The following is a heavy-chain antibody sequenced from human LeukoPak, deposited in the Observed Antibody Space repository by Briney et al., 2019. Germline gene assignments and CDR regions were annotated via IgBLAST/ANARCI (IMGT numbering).Heavy chain of an antibody. D-gene: IGHD3-10*01. CDR1: GGSFSGYY. CDR3: ARGPENYYGSGSYYSPYYFDY. V-gene: IGHV4-34*01. J-gene: IGHJ4*02. Sequence: PSETLSLTCAVYGGSFSGYYWSWIRQPPGKGLEGIGEINHSGSTNYNPSLKRRVTISVDTSKNQFSLKLSSVTAADTAVYYCARGPENYYGSGSYYSPYYFDYWGQGTLVTVSS. CDR2: INHSGST.